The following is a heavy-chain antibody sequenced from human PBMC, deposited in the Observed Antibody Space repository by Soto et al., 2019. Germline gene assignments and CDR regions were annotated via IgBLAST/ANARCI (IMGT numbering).Heavy chain of an antibody. D-gene: IGHD1-1*01. CDR2: IRSKADGGTT. CDR1: GFTFTNAW. V-gene: IGHV3-15*07. CDR3: ATTKGGTNTLGV. Sequence: EVQLVESGGGLVKPGGSLRLSCAASGFTFTNAWINSVRQTPGQGLEWVGRIRSKADGGTTDYAAPVKGRFSISREDSENTLFLEMNSLKTDDTGVYYCATTKGGTNTLGVWGQGTMVIVSS. J-gene: IGHJ3*01.